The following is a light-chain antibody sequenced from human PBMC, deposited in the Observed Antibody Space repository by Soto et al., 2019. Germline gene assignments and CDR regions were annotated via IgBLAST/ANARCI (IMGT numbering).Light chain of an antibody. CDR3: SSYTSSSTLTVV. J-gene: IGLJ2*01. Sequence: QSALTQPASVSGSPGQSITISCTGTSSDVGGYNYVSWYQQHPGKAPKFMIYGVTNRPSGVSNRLSGSKSGNTASLTISGLQAEDEADYYCSSYTSSSTLTVVFAGGTKVTVL. V-gene: IGLV2-14*01. CDR2: GVT. CDR1: SSDVGGYNY.